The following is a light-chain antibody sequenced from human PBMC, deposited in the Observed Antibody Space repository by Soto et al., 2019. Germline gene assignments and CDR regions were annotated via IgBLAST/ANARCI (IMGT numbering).Light chain of an antibody. CDR1: RTVSSSY. V-gene: IGKV3-20*01. CDR2: ATS. CDR3: QQYDNSVFI. J-gene: IGKJ3*01. Sequence: EILLTQSPGTLSLSPGDRATLSCRASRTVSSSYLAWYQHKAGQAPRLLIYATSTRATGIPDRFSGSGSGTDFTLTISRLEPEDFAVYYCQQYDNSVFIFGPGTKVEIK.